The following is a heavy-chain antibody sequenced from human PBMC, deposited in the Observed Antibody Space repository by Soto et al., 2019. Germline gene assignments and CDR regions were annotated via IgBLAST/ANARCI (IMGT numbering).Heavy chain of an antibody. J-gene: IGHJ3*02. CDR3: ARDCLNNTAAKTTETDAFDI. Sequence: GGSLRLSCAASGFTFDDYGMSWVRQAPGKGLEWVSGINWNGGSTGYADPVKGRFTISRDNAKNSLYLQMNSLRAEDTALYYCARDCLNNTAAKTTETDAFDIWGQGTMVTVSS. V-gene: IGHV3-20*04. CDR1: GFTFDDYG. CDR2: INWNGGST. D-gene: IGHD1-1*01.